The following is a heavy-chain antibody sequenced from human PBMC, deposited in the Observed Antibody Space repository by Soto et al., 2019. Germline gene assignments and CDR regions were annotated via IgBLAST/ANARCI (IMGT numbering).Heavy chain of an antibody. Sequence: PSQTLSLTCAISGDSVSSNSAAWNWIRQSPSRGLEWLGRTYYRSKWYNDYAVSVKSRITINPDTSKNQFSLQLNSVTPEDTAVYYCARDRGPFPHSSSWYRYYYGMGVRGQGTTVTVSS. J-gene: IGHJ6*02. V-gene: IGHV6-1*01. CDR1: GDSVSSNSAA. CDR3: ARDRGPFPHSSSWYRYYYGMGV. D-gene: IGHD6-13*01. CDR2: TYYRSKWYN.